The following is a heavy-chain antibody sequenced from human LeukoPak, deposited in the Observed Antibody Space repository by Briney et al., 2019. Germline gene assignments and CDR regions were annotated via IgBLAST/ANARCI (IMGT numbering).Heavy chain of an antibody. CDR3: AKEHDYGGFYGMDV. Sequence: GGSLRLSCAASGFTFSSYAMSWVRQAPGKGLEWVSATSGSGGSTYYADSVKGRFTISRDNSKNTLYLQMNSLRAEDTAVYYCAKEHDYGGFYGMDVWGQGTTVTVSS. CDR1: GFTFSSYA. J-gene: IGHJ6*02. V-gene: IGHV3-23*01. CDR2: TSGSGGST. D-gene: IGHD4-17*01.